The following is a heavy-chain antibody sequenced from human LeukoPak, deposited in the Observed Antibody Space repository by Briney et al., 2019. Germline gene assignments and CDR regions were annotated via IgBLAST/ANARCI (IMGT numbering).Heavy chain of an antibody. CDR1: GYTFTSYG. D-gene: IGHD4-23*01. V-gene: IGHV1-18*01. CDR3: ARRGGTVVKGYYYYYYMDV. CDR2: ISAYNGNT. Sequence: ASVKVSCKASGYTFTSYGISWVRQAPGQGLEWMGWISAYNGNTNYAHKLQGRVTMTTDTSTSTVYMELSSLRAEDTAVYYCARRGGTVVKGYYYYYYMDVWGKGTTVTVSS. J-gene: IGHJ6*03.